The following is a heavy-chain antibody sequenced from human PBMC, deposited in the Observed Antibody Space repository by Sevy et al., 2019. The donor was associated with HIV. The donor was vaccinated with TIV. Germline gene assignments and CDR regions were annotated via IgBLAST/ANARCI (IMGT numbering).Heavy chain of an antibody. D-gene: IGHD3-10*01. CDR2: IKQDGSEK. CDR1: GFTFSSYW. Sequence: GGSLRLSCAASGFTFSSYWMSWVRQAPGKGLEWVANIKQDGSEKYYVDSVKGRFTISRDNAKNSLYLQMNSLRAEDTALYYCAREDVILWFGELNYYYGMDVWGQGTTVTVSS. CDR3: AREDVILWFGELNYYYGMDV. V-gene: IGHV3-7*01. J-gene: IGHJ6*02.